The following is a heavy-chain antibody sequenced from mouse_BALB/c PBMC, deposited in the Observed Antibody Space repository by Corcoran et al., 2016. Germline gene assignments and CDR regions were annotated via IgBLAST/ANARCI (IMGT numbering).Heavy chain of an antibody. V-gene: IGHV1-54*01. D-gene: IGHD2-3*01. CDR3: ARAMIPFDY. CDR2: INPGSGGT. J-gene: IGHJ2*01. Sequence: QVQLQQSGAELVRPGTSVKVSCKASGYAFTNYLIEWVKQRPGQGLEWIGVINPGSGGTNYNEKFKGKATLTADKSSSTAYMQLSSLTSDDSAVYFCARAMIPFDYWGQGTTLTVSS. CDR1: GYAFTNYL.